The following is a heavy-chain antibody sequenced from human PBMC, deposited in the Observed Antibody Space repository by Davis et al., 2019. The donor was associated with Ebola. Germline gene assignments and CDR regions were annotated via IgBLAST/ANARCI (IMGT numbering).Heavy chain of an antibody. CDR2: ISAYNGNT. CDR3: ARGWVAPVDYIWGSYRRGWYFDL. V-gene: IGHV1-18*01. D-gene: IGHD3-16*02. J-gene: IGHJ2*01. CDR1: GYTFTSYG. Sequence: ASVKVSCKTSGYTFTSYGISWVRQAPGQGLEWMGWISAYNGNTNYAQKLQGRVTMTTDTSTSTAYMELRSLRSDDTAVYYCARGWVAPVDYIWGSYRRGWYFDLWGRGTLVTVSS.